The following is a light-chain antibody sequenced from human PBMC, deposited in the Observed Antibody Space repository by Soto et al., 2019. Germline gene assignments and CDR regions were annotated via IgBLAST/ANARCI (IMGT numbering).Light chain of an antibody. J-gene: IGKJ4*01. Sequence: EIVLTQSPRTLSLSPGERATLSCRASQSVSSSYLAWYQQKPGHAPRLLIYGASSRATGIPDRFSGSGSGTEFTLTISTLQSEDFAVYYCQQYDKWTPLTFGGGTKVDIK. CDR2: GAS. V-gene: IGKV3-20*01. CDR1: QSVSSSY. CDR3: QQYDKWTPLT.